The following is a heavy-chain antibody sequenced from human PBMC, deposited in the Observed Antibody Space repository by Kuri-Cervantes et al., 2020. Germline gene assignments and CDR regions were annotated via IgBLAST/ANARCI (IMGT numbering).Heavy chain of an antibody. CDR2: IIPIFGTA. CDR1: GGTFSSYA. CDR3: ARGSRSWFDVAIDY. V-gene: IGHV1-69*01. Sequence: VKVSCKASGGTFSSYAISWVRQAPGQGLEWMGGIIPIFGTANYAQKFQGRVTITADESTSTAYMELSSLRSEDTAVYYCARGSRSWFDVAIDYWGQGTLVTVSS. J-gene: IGHJ4*02. D-gene: IGHD3-10*01.